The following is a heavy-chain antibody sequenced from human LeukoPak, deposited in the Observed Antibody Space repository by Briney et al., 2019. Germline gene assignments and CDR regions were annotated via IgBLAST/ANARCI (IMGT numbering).Heavy chain of an antibody. V-gene: IGHV3-23*01. D-gene: IGHD3-3*01. Sequence: PGGSLRLSCAASGFTFPNYVMSWVRQAPGKGLEWVSSISDNGGNTYYADSVKGRFTISRDNSKNALYLQMNSLRAEDTAVYYCAKEGPQVFPFLEWLSLAVWGKGTTVTVSS. CDR3: AKEGPQVFPFLEWLSLAV. CDR1: GFTFPNYV. J-gene: IGHJ6*04. CDR2: ISDNGGNT.